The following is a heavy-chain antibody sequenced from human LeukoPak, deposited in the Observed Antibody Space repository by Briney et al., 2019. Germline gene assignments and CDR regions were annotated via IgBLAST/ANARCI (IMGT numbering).Heavy chain of an antibody. V-gene: IGHV3-9*01. CDR1: GFTFDDYA. Sequence: GGSLRLSCAASGFTFDDYAMPWVRQAPGKGLEWVSGISWNSGSIGYADSVKGRFTISRDNAKNSLYLQMNSLRAEDTALYYCAKGGVGLLWFGELFPWGQGTLVTVSS. D-gene: IGHD3-10*01. CDR2: ISWNSGSI. CDR3: AKGGVGLLWFGELFP. J-gene: IGHJ4*02.